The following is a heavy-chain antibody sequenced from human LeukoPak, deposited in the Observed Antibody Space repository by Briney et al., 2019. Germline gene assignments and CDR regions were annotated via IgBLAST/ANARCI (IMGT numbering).Heavy chain of an antibody. J-gene: IGHJ4*02. D-gene: IGHD1-1*01. V-gene: IGHV1-18*01. CDR3: TSGAAGNEGREELFDY. CDR2: ISDYNGNT. CDR1: GYTFTSYG. Sequence: ASVKVSCKASGYTFTSYGISWVRQAPGQGLEWMGWISDYNGNTNYAQKLQGRVTMTTDTSTSTAYMELRSLRSDDTAVYYCTSGAAGNEGREELFDYWGQGTLVTVSS.